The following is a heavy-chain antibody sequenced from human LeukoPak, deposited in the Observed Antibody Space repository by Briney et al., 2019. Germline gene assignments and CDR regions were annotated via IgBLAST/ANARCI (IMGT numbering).Heavy chain of an antibody. CDR3: AGGAYSGSYHFDY. CDR2: IYYSGST. D-gene: IGHD1-26*01. J-gene: IGHJ4*02. V-gene: IGHV4-39*01. Sequence: PSETLSLTCTVSGGSISSSSYYWGWIRQPPGKGLEWIGSIYYSGSTYYNPSLKSRVTISVDTSKNQFSLKLVSVTAADTAVYYCAGGAYSGSYHFDYWGQGTPVTVSS. CDR1: GGSISSSSYY.